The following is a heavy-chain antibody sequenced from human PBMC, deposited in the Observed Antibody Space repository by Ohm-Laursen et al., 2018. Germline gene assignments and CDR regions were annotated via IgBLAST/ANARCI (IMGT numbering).Heavy chain of an antibody. Sequence: SETLSLTCAVYGGSFSGYYWSWIRQPPGKGLEWIGEINHSGSTSYNPSLESRVTISIDTSKNQFSLKLSSVTAADTAVYYCARGNWEPFDYWGQGTLVTVSS. J-gene: IGHJ4*02. D-gene: IGHD1-1*01. V-gene: IGHV4-34*01. CDR1: GGSFSGYY. CDR2: INHSGST. CDR3: ARGNWEPFDY.